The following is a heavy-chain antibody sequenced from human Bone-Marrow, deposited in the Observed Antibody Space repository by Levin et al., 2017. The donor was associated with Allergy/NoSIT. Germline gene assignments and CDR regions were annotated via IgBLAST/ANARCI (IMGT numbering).Heavy chain of an antibody. CDR2: ISSVGDKT. D-gene: IGHD1-1*01. V-gene: IGHV3-30-3*01. CDR3: ARSPRHDTWHFDY. Sequence: GESLKISCTASGFSLSSHAVHWVRQAPGKGLEWVAVISSVGDKTYYENSVKGRFTLSSDNSEDTLFLQMDSLRPEDTGVYFCARSPRHDTWHFDYWGQGTLLIVSS. J-gene: IGHJ4*02. CDR1: GFSLSSHA.